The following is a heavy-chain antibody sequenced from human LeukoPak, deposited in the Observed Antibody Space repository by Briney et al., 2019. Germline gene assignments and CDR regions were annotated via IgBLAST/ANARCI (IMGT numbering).Heavy chain of an antibody. CDR2: ISDSGGST. CDR3: AKGSTIPWGEFDI. CDR1: GFTFSSYA. D-gene: IGHD3-3*01. Sequence: PGGSLRLSCAVSGFTFSSYAMSWVRQAPGKGLEWVSVISDSGGSTYYADAVKGRFTISRDNSKNTVYMQMNNLRVEGMAVYYCAKGSTIPWGEFDIWGQGTMVTVSS. V-gene: IGHV3-23*01. J-gene: IGHJ3*02.